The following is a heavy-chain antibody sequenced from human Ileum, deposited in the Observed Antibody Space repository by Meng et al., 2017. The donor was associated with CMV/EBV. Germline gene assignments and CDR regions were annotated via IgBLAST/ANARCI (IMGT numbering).Heavy chain of an antibody. V-gene: IGHV1-18*04. D-gene: IGHD6-6*01. CDR3: ARDHASSSQLLDY. CDR1: GYTFSSYS. CDR2: ISAYNGDI. J-gene: IGHJ4*02. Sequence: QVQLVKSEAEVKNIGASGKVSCKASGYTFSSYSFSWVRQAPGQGLEWMGWISAYNGDIKYAQKFRDRVTMTTDTSTSTAYMDLRGLRSDDTAVYYCARDHASSSQLLDYWGQGTLVTVSS.